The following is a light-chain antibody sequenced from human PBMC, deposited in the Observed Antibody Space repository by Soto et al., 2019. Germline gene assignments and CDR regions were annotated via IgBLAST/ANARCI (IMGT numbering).Light chain of an antibody. J-gene: IGLJ2*01. V-gene: IGLV7-46*01. CDR2: DTS. CDR1: TGAVTSGHY. Sequence: QAVVTQEPSLTVSPGGTVTLTCGSSTGAVTSGHYPYWFQQKPGQAPRTLIYDTSNKHSWTPARFSGSLLGGKAALTLSGAQPEDEAEYYCLLSYRGALLVFGGGTKLTVL. CDR3: LLSYRGALLV.